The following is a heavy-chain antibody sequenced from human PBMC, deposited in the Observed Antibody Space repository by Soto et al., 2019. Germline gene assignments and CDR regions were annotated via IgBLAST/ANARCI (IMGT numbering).Heavy chain of an antibody. V-gene: IGHV4-34*01. CDR2: INHSGST. D-gene: IGHD3-10*01. CDR3: AREVWGSGRIRFDP. J-gene: IGHJ5*02. CDR1: GGSFSDYY. Sequence: QVQLQQWGAGLLKPSETLSLTCAVYGGSFSDYYWSWIRQPPGKGLEWIGEINHSGSTNYNPSLKSRLTISVDTSKNQFSLKLSSVTAADTAVYYCAREVWGSGRIRFDPWGQGTLVTVSS.